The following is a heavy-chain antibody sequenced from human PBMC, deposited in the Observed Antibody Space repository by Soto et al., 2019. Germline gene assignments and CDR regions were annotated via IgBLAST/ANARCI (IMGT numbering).Heavy chain of an antibody. V-gene: IGHV1-46*01. CDR2: INPSGGST. D-gene: IGHD1-26*01. J-gene: IGHJ4*01. CDR3: ARQMVRGVNLPPTYSGSYYDFDY. CDR1: GYTFTSYY. Sequence: ASVKVSCKASGYTFTSYYMHWVRQPPGQGLEWMGIINPSGGSTSYAQKFQGRVTMTRDTSTSTVYMELSSLRSEDTAVYYCARQMVRGVNLPPTYSGSYYDFDYWG.